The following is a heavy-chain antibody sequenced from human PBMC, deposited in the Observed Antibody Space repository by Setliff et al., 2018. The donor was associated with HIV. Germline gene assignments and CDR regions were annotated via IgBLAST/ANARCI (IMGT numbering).Heavy chain of an antibody. Sequence: SVKVSCKASGGSFDGQALNWVRQAPGQGLEWMGGYIPYFGTTEYEQKFQGRVTITADESKSTAYLELSSLRSDDTAVYYCARSRTITLIQCLDPWGQGTLVTVSS. D-gene: IGHD3-22*01. V-gene: IGHV1-69*13. CDR2: YIPYFGTT. J-gene: IGHJ5*02. CDR1: GGSFDGQA. CDR3: ARSRTITLIQCLDP.